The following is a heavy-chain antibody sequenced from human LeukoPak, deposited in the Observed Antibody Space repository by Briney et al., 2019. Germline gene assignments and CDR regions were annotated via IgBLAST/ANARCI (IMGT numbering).Heavy chain of an antibody. D-gene: IGHD4-23*01. Sequence: GGSLRLSCAASGFTFSSYGMHWVRQAPGKGLEWVAFIRYDGSNKYYADSVKGRFTISRDNSKNTLYLQMNSLRAEDTAVYYCAKFNGGNSDGWFDRWGQGTLVTVSS. J-gene: IGHJ5*02. CDR1: GFTFSSYG. CDR2: IRYDGSNK. CDR3: AKFNGGNSDGWFDR. V-gene: IGHV3-30*02.